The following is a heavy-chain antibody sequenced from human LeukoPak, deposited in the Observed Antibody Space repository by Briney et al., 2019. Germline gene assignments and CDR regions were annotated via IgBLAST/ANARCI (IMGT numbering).Heavy chain of an antibody. D-gene: IGHD6-6*01. CDR3: AGYSSSLAFDI. Sequence: VASVKVSCKASGGTFSSYAISWVRQAPGQGLEWMGGIIPIFGTANYAQKFQGGVTITTDESTSTAYMELSSLRSEDTAVYYCAGYSSSLAFDIWGQGTMVTVSS. CDR1: GGTFSSYA. CDR2: IIPIFGTA. J-gene: IGHJ3*02. V-gene: IGHV1-69*05.